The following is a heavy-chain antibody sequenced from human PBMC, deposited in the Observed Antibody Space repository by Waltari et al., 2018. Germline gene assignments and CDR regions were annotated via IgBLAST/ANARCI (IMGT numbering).Heavy chain of an antibody. CDR1: GGSFSGYY. J-gene: IGHJ4*02. V-gene: IGHV4-34*01. D-gene: IGHD6-19*01. CDR2: INHSGST. Sequence: QVQLQQWGAGLLKPSETLSLTCAVYGGSFSGYYWSWIRQPPGKGLEWIGEINHSGSTNYNPSLKSRVTISVDTSKNQFSLKLSSVTAADTAVYYCARHYGIAVAGRLGYAYWGQGTLVTVSS. CDR3: ARHYGIAVAGRLGYAY.